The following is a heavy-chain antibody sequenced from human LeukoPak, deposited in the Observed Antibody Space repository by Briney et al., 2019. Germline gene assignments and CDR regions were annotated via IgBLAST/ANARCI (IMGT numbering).Heavy chain of an antibody. V-gene: IGHV1-46*01. Sequence: ASVKVSCKASGYTFTSYYMHWVRQAPGQGLEWMGIINPSGGSTSHAQKFQGRVTMTRDTSTSTVYMELSSLRSEDTAVYYCARVRGPWYSSGWPEATYYYYGMDVWGQGTTVTVSS. CDR1: GYTFTSYY. J-gene: IGHJ6*02. CDR3: ARVRGPWYSSGWPEATYYYYGMDV. D-gene: IGHD6-19*01. CDR2: INPSGGST.